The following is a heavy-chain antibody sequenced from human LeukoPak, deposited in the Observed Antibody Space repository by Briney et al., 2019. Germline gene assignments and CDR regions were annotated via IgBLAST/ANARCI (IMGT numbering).Heavy chain of an antibody. CDR1: GFTFSSYA. CDR3: ASGEKPSTYYYGSGSYGEGY. V-gene: IGHV3-30-3*01. Sequence: GGSLRLSCAASGFTFSSYAMHWVRQAPGKGLEWVAVISYDGSNKYYADSVKGRFTISRDNSKNTLYLQMNSLRAEDTAVYYCASGEKPSTYYYGSGSYGEGYWGQGTLVTVSS. D-gene: IGHD3-10*01. J-gene: IGHJ4*02. CDR2: ISYDGSNK.